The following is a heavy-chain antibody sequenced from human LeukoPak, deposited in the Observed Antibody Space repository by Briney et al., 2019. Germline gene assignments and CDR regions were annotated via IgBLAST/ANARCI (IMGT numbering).Heavy chain of an antibody. J-gene: IGHJ4*02. CDR1: GFTFSSYE. V-gene: IGHV3-48*03. Sequence: QPGALLILSCAAAGFTFSSYEMEWVRQAGGKGVGLVSFISSSGSSIYYAASVKGRFTISRDNAKKSLYLQMNSLRAEDTAVYYCARPSSLELPYYFDYWGQGTLVTVSS. CDR3: ARPSSLELPYYFDY. D-gene: IGHD1-7*01. CDR2: ISSSGSSI.